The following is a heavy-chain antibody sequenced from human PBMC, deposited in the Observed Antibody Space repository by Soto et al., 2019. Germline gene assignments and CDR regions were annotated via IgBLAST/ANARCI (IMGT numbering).Heavy chain of an antibody. CDR3: AKTLKRGGTHHRDAFDI. CDR2: IYYSGST. V-gene: IGHV4-59*08. Sequence: QVQLQESGPGLVKPSETLSLTCTVSGGSISSYYWSWIRQPPGKGLEWIGYIYYSGSTNYNPSLKSRVTISVDTSKNQFSLKLSSVTAADTAVYYCAKTLKRGGTHHRDAFDIWGQGTMVTVSS. D-gene: IGHD1-1*01. J-gene: IGHJ3*02. CDR1: GGSISSYY.